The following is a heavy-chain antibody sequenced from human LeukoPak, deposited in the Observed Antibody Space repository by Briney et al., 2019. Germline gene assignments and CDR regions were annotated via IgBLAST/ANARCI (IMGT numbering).Heavy chain of an antibody. J-gene: IGHJ5*02. CDR2: INPGGGST. CDR3: AKGFVVVPAAIGLSWFDP. D-gene: IGHD2-2*02. V-gene: IGHV1-46*01. CDR1: GYTFTSYY. Sequence: ASVKVSCKASGYTFTSYYMHWVRQAPGQGLEWMGIINPGGGSTSYAQKFQGRVTMTRDTSTSTVYMELSSLRSEDTAVYYCAKGFVVVPAAIGLSWFDPWGQGTLVTVSS.